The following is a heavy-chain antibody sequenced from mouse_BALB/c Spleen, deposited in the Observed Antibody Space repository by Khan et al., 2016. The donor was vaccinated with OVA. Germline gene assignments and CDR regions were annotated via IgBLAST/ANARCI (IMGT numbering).Heavy chain of an antibody. Sequence: EVQLQESGPGLVKPSQSLSLTCTVTGYSITSDYAWNWIRQFPGNKLEWMGYISYSGSTSYNPSLKSRTSITRDTSKNQFFLQLNSVTTEDTATYYGARRGDGYYGAMDYWGQGTSVTVSS. V-gene: IGHV3-2*02. D-gene: IGHD2-3*01. CDR3: ARRGDGYYGAMDY. J-gene: IGHJ4*01. CDR1: GYSITSDYA. CDR2: ISYSGST.